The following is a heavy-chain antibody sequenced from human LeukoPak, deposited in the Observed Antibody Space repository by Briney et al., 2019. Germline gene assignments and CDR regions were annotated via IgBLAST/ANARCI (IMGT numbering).Heavy chain of an antibody. CDR3: AKGFRIYSSSCPDY. CDR1: GFTFSSYS. V-gene: IGHV3-48*01. D-gene: IGHD6-13*01. CDR2: ISSSSSTI. Sequence: PGGSLRLSCAASGFTFSSYSMNWVRQAPGKGLEWVSYISSSSSTIYYADSVKGRFTISRDNSRNTLYLQMNSLRAEDTAVYYCAKGFRIYSSSCPDYWGQGTLVTVSS. J-gene: IGHJ4*02.